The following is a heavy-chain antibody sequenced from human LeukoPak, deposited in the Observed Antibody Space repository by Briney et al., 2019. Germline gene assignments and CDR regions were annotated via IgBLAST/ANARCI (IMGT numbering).Heavy chain of an antibody. CDR3: ARDAWFGDMEGFDY. Sequence: GGSLRLSCAASGFTFSSYAMHWVRQAPGKGLEWVAVISYDGSNKYYADSVKGRFTISRDNSKNTLYLQMNSLRAEDTAVYYCARDAWFGDMEGFDYWGQGTLVTVSP. J-gene: IGHJ4*02. V-gene: IGHV3-30-3*01. D-gene: IGHD3-10*01. CDR2: ISYDGSNK. CDR1: GFTFSSYA.